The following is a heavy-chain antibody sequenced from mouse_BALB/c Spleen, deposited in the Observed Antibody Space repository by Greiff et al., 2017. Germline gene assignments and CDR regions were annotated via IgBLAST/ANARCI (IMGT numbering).Heavy chain of an antibody. V-gene: IGHV1-82*01. Sequence: VQLQQSGPELVKPGASVKISCKASGYAFSSSWMNWVKQRPGQGLEWIGRIYPGDGDTNYNGKFKGKATLTADKSSSTAYMQLSSLTSVDSAVYFCARWEAMITTDYFDYWGQGTTLTVSS. CDR1: GYAFSSSW. J-gene: IGHJ2*01. CDR3: ARWEAMITTDYFDY. CDR2: IYPGDGDT. D-gene: IGHD2-4*01.